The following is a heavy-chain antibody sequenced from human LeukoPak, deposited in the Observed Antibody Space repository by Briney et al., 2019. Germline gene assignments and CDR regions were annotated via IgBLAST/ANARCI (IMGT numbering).Heavy chain of an antibody. D-gene: IGHD6-13*01. CDR1: GGSISSGGYY. J-gene: IGHJ4*02. CDR3: ARDGGLVAAAGPFDY. Sequence: PSETLSLTCTVSGGSISSGGYYWSWIRQHPGKGLEWIGYIYYSGSTYYNPSLKSRVTISVDTSKNQFSLKLSSVTAADTAVYYCARDGGLVAAAGPFDYWGQGTLVTVSS. CDR2: IYYSGST. V-gene: IGHV4-31*03.